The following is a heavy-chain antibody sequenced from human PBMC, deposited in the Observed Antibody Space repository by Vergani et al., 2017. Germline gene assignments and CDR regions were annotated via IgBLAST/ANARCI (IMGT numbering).Heavy chain of an antibody. V-gene: IGHV1-2*02. CDR3: ARDEVYYYDSSGYPHGN. D-gene: IGHD3-22*01. CDR1: GYTFTGYY. CDR2: INPNSGGT. Sequence: QVQLVQSGAEVKKPGASVKVSCKASGYTFTGYYMHWVRQAPGQGLEWMGWINPNSGGTNYAQKFQGRVTMTRDTSISTAYMELSRLRSDDTAVYYCARDEVYYYDSSGYPHGNWGQGTLVTVSS. J-gene: IGHJ4*02.